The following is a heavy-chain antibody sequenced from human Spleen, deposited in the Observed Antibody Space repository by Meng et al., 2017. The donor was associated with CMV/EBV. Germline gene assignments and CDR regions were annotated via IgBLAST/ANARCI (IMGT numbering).Heavy chain of an antibody. CDR2: ISAYNGNT. Sequence: ASVKVSCKASGYTFTSYGISWVRQAPGQGLEWMGWISAYNGNTNYAQKVQGRVIMTTDTSTSTTFMELRSLRSDDTAVYYCARGAFWSGYYSWGYYYYYGMDVWGQGTTVTFSS. J-gene: IGHJ6*02. D-gene: IGHD3-3*01. CDR1: GYTFTSYG. V-gene: IGHV1-18*01. CDR3: ARGAFWSGYYSWGYYYYYGMDV.